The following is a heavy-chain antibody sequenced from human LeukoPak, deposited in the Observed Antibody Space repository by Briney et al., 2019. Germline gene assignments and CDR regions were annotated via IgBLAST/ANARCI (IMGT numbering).Heavy chain of an antibody. D-gene: IGHD3-10*01. V-gene: IGHV1-8*01. Sequence: ASVKVSCKASGYTFTSYDINWARQATGQGLEWMGWMNPNSGNTGYAQKFQGRVTMTRNTSISTAYMELSSLRSEDTAVYYCARVVRGVNWFDPWGQGTLVTVSS. CDR1: GYTFTSYD. CDR3: ARVVRGVNWFDP. J-gene: IGHJ5*02. CDR2: MNPNSGNT.